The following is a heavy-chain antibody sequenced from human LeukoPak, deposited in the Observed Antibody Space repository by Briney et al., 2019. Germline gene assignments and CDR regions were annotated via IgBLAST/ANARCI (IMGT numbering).Heavy chain of an antibody. D-gene: IGHD2-2*01. J-gene: IGHJ4*02. Sequence: GGSLRHSYAACGFPFSSYSMIWVGQAPRKGLDGVSSISSSSSYIYYADSVKGRFTISRDNAKNSLYLQMNSLRAEDTAVYYCARRSVVPAGDYDYWGQGTLVTVSS. CDR1: GFPFSSYS. CDR2: ISSSSSYI. CDR3: ARRSVVPAGDYDY. V-gene: IGHV3-21*01.